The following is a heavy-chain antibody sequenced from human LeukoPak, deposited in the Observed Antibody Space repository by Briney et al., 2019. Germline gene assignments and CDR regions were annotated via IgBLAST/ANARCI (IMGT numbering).Heavy chain of an antibody. V-gene: IGHV3-49*04. Sequence: GGSLRLSCTASGFSFGDYAMNWVRQAPGKGLEWVGFIRGKAYGGTTEYAASVKGRFTISRDDSKSIAYLQMNSLKTEDTAVYYCSGERLRLLSHWGQGTLVTVSS. CDR3: SGERLRLLSH. CDR1: GFSFGDYA. D-gene: IGHD5-12*01. CDR2: IRGKAYGGTT. J-gene: IGHJ4*02.